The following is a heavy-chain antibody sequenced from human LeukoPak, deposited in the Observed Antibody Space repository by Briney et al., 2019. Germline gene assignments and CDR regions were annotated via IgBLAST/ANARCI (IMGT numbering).Heavy chain of an antibody. J-gene: IGHJ4*02. Sequence: ASVKVSCQTAGYDFADSTVTWVRQAPGQRLEWMGRLSTFNGNTDYAQKFQGRVTMTRDTSTSTAYLELRSLTSDDTAIYYCARGRYEFGFWGQGTLVTVAS. V-gene: IGHV1-18*01. CDR1: GYDFADST. CDR2: LSTFNGNT. CDR3: ARGRYEFGF. D-gene: IGHD3-3*01.